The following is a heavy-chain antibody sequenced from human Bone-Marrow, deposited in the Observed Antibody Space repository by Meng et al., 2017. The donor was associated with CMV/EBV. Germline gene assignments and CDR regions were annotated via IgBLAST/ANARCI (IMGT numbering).Heavy chain of an antibody. V-gene: IGHV4-39*01. D-gene: IGHD3/OR15-3a*01. CDR3: ARRTGLRPVDY. CDR2: IYDSGTT. J-gene: IGHJ4*02. Sequence: TCRVSGGSISIRDYYWFWIRQPPGKGLEWIGSIYDSGTTYYNPSLKSRVTISLDKSKRQFSLRLSSVTAADTAVYFCARRTGLRPVDYWGQGTLVTVSS. CDR1: GGSISIRDYY.